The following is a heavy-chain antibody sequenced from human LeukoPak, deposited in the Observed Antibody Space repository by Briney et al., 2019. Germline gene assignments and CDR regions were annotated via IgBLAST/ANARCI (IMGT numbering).Heavy chain of an antibody. CDR3: ARSQFPYYYDSSGSRGAFDI. CDR1: GYTLTELS. V-gene: IGHV1-24*01. J-gene: IGHJ3*02. Sequence: ASVKVSCKVSGYTLTELSMHWVRQAPGKGLEWMGGFDPEDGETIYAQKLQGRVTMTTDTSTSTAYMEPRSLRSDDTAVYYCARSQFPYYYDSSGSRGAFDIWGQGTMVTVSS. CDR2: FDPEDGET. D-gene: IGHD3-22*01.